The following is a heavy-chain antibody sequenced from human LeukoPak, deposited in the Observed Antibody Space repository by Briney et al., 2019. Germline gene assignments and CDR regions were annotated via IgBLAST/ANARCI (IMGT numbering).Heavy chain of an antibody. CDR3: ARARIVGATTAARY. CDR2: INPNSGGT. CDR1: GDTFTSYY. D-gene: IGHD1-26*01. J-gene: IGHJ4*02. V-gene: IGHV1-2*02. Sequence: ASVKVSCKASGDTFTSYYMHWVRQAPGQGLEWMGWINPNSGGTNYAQKCQGRVTMTRDTSISTAYMELSRLRSDDTAVYYCARARIVGATTAARYWGQGTLVTVSS.